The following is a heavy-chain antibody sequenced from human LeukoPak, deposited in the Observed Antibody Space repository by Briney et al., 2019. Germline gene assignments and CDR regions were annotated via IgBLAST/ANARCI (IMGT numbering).Heavy chain of an antibody. D-gene: IGHD2-15*01. J-gene: IGHJ4*02. CDR1: GFTFSSYW. V-gene: IGHV3-74*01. CDR2: INSDGSTT. Sequence: GGSLRLSCAASGFTFSSYWMHWVRQGPGKGLVWVSHINSDGSTTIYADPVKGRFTISRDNAKNTLYLQMNSLRAEDTAVYYCARVAAPGVYFDYWGRGTLVTVSS. CDR3: ARVAAPGVYFDY.